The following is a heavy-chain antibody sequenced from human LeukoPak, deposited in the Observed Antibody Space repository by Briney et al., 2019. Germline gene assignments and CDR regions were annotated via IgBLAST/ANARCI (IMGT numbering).Heavy chain of an antibody. Sequence: PGGSLRLSCAASGFTFSSYGMHWVRQAPGKGREWVSTISGSGGSTYYADSVKGRFTISRDNSKNTLYLQMNRLRDEDTAVYYCAQDHYYDTSGYAPDYWGQGTLVTVSS. CDR1: GFTFSSYG. CDR2: ISGSGGST. V-gene: IGHV3-23*01. CDR3: AQDHYYDTSGYAPDY. D-gene: IGHD3-22*01. J-gene: IGHJ4*02.